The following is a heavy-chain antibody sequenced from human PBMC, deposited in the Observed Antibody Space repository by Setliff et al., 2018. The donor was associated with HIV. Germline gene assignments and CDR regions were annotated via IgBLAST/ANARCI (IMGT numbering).Heavy chain of an antibody. V-gene: IGHV3-21*01. CDR1: DFTFSTYC. CDR3: ARGDVVHFRGALDP. J-gene: IGHJ5*02. Sequence: PGGSLRLSCAASDFTFSTYCMNWVRQAPGKGLEWISSISYRSSYIYYSDSVKGRCTISRNDAENSLFLQLNSLRDEDTAVYFCARGDVVHFRGALDPWGQGALVTVSS. D-gene: IGHD3-10*01. CDR2: ISYRSSYI.